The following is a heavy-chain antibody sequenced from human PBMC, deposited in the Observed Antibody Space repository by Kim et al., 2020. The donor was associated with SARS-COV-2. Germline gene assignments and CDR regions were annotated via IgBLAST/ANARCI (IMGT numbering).Heavy chain of an antibody. CDR3: ARGNGTWVTFDY. Sequence: YNANSVKGRFTISRDNSNNTLHLQMNSLRAEDTAVYYCARGNGTWVTFDYWGQGSPVTVSS. D-gene: IGHD2-21*02. V-gene: IGHV3-33*01. J-gene: IGHJ4*02.